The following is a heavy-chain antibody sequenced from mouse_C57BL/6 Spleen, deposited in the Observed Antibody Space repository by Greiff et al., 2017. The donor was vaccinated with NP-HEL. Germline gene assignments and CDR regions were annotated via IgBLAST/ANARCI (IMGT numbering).Heavy chain of an antibody. CDR3: ARSNWDEGTWFAY. CDR2: IYPGSGST. Sequence: QVQLKQPGAELVKPGASVKMSCKASGYTFTSYWITWVKQRPGQGLEWIGDIYPGSGSTNYNEKFKSKATLTVDTSSSTAYMQLSSLTSEDSAVYYCARSNWDEGTWFAYWGQGTLVTVSA. V-gene: IGHV1-55*01. CDR1: GYTFTSYW. J-gene: IGHJ3*01. D-gene: IGHD4-1*01.